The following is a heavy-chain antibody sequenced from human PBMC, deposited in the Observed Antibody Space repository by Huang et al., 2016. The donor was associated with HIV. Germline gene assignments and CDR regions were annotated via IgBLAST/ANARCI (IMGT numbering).Heavy chain of an antibody. CDR2: MNRTTRRV. CDR1: GYNFTTYE. V-gene: IGHV1-8*01. D-gene: IGHD2-15*01. CDR3: ARGSGEYCSGTTCYGWFNP. J-gene: IGHJ5*02. Sequence: QVQLVQSGSEVKEPGASVKVSCRPSGYNFTTYEINGVRPATGQGLEWMGWMNRTTRRVIYAQKFPGRITITGYTSIVTFYMELINLTSEDTAMYYCARGSGEYCSGTTCYGWFNPWGQGTQVTVSS.